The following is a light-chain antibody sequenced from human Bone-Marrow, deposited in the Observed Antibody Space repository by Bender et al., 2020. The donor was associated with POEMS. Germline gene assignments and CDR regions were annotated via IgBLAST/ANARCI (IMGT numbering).Light chain of an antibody. Sequence: SYELTQPSSVSVSPGQTTTITCSGDKLGDKYACWYQQKPGQSPVLVIHQDDKRPSGIPERFSGSTSGNTATLTIRGTQAMDEADYYCQTWDTSTWVFGGGTKLTVL. CDR1: KLGDKY. CDR2: QDD. V-gene: IGLV3-1*01. CDR3: QTWDTSTWV. J-gene: IGLJ3*02.